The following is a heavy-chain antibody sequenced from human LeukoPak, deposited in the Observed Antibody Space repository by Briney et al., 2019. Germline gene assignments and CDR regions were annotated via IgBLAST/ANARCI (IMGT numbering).Heavy chain of an antibody. J-gene: IGHJ4*02. V-gene: IGHV3-30*04. CDR3: ARDLVVPAGPVGFDY. Sequence: GGSLRLSCAASGFTFSSYAMHWVRQAPGKGLEWVAVISYDGSNKYYADSVKGRFTISRDNSKNTLYLQMNSLRAEDTAVYYCARDLVVPAGPVGFDYWGQGTLVTVSS. CDR2: ISYDGSNK. CDR1: GFTFSSYA. D-gene: IGHD2-2*01.